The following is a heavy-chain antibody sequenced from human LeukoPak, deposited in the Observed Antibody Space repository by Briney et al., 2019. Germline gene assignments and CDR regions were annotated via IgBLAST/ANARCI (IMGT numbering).Heavy chain of an antibody. V-gene: IGHV4-61*02. CDR1: GGSISSGSYY. CDR3: ARDGIASSPGGNAFDI. Sequence: PSETLSLTCTVSGGSISSGSYYWSWIRQPAGKGLEWIGRIYTSGSTNYNPSLKSRVTISVDTSKNQFSLKLSSVTAADTAVYYCARDGIASSPGGNAFDIWGQGTMVTVSS. J-gene: IGHJ3*02. CDR2: IYTSGST. D-gene: IGHD6-13*01.